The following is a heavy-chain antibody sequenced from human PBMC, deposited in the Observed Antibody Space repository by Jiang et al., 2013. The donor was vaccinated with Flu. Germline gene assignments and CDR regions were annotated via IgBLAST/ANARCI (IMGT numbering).Heavy chain of an antibody. J-gene: IGHJ4*02. Sequence: QLVESGAEVKKPGESLRISCKGSGYSFTSYWISWVRQMPGKGLEWMGRIDPRDSYTNYSPSFQGRVTISADKSISTAYLQWSSLKASDTAMYYCARHAYCGGDCYDPLDYWGQGTLVTVSS. CDR3: ARHAYCGGDCYDPLDY. V-gene: IGHV5-10-1*03. CDR2: IDPRDSYT. D-gene: IGHD2-21*02. CDR1: GYSFTSYW.